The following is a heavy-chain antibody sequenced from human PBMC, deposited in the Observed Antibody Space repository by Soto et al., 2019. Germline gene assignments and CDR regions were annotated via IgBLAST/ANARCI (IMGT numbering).Heavy chain of an antibody. J-gene: IGHJ4*02. CDR1: GRSISSVNYY. CDR3: ARYGSGECNRGSCYSPFDY. V-gene: IGHV4-30-4*01. CDR2: IYYSGST. Sequence: QVQLQESGPGLVKPSQTLSLTCTVSGRSISSVNYYWSWIRQPPGKGLEWIGYIYYSGSTYYNPSLGSRVTISVDTSKNQSSRKLSSVTAADTAVYYCARYGSGECNRGSCYSPFDYWCQGTLVSVSS. D-gene: IGHD2-15*01.